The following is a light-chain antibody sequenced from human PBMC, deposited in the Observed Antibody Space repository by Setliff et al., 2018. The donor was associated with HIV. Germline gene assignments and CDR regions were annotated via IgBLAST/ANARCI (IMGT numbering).Light chain of an antibody. CDR3: VLYMGSGISV. CDR1: SGSVSTNYN. V-gene: IGLV8-61*01. CDR2: STN. J-gene: IGLJ2*01. Sequence: QTVVTQEPSLSVSPGGTVTLTCGLSSGSVSTNYNPSWYQQTPGQAPRTLIYSTNTRSSGVPDRFSGSILGNKAALTITGAQADDESDYYCVLYMGSGISVFGGGTQLTVL.